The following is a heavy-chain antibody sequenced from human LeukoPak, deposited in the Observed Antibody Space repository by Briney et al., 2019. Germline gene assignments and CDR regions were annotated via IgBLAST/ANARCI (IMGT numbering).Heavy chain of an antibody. D-gene: IGHD1-14*01. V-gene: IGHV3-48*03. CDR3: ATDDAGSFDY. CDR2: ISSSGSTI. CDR1: GFTFSSYE. J-gene: IGHJ4*02. Sequence: GGSLRLSCAASGFTFSSYEMNWVRQAPGKGLEWVSYISSSGSTIYYADSVKGRFSISRDNAKNTLYLQMNSLRPEDTAMYYCATDDAGSFDYWGQGTLVIVSS.